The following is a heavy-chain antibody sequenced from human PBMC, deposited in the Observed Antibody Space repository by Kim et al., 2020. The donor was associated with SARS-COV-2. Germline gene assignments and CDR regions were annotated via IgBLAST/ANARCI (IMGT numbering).Heavy chain of an antibody. CDR3: ARVQRITMIVVVMTLGDV. J-gene: IGHJ6*02. D-gene: IGHD3-22*01. CDR2: NSAYNGNT. Sequence: ASVKVSCKSSGYTFTSYGISWVRQAPGKGLQWMGWNSAYNGNTNYAHKLQGRFTMTTDTSTSPAYMELRSLRSDDTALYYCARVQRITMIVVVMTLGDVWGQGTTVTVSS. CDR1: GYTFTSYG. V-gene: IGHV1-18*01.